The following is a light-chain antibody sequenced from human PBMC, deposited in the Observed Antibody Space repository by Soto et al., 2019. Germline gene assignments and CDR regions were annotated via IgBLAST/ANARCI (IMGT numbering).Light chain of an antibody. V-gene: IGLV2-14*01. J-gene: IGLJ1*01. CDR1: SSDIGSYDY. CDR3: SSFTSTSTRL. CDR2: EVT. Sequence: QSLLTHPASLSGSPGQSLTISCTGTSSDIGSYDYVSWYQRHPGKAPNLIIYEVTDRPSGVSNRFSGSKSGNTASLTISGLQAEDEADYYCSSFTSTSTRLFGSGTKVTVL.